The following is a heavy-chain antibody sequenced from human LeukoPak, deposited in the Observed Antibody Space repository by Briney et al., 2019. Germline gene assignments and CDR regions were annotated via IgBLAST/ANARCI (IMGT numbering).Heavy chain of an antibody. Sequence: PGGSLRLSCAASGFTFNSYGMHWVRQAPGKGLEWVAVISYDGSNKHYADSVKGRFTISRDNSKNTLYLQMNSLRAEDAAVYYCAKDLFGYSYGYDAFDIWGQGTMVTVSS. V-gene: IGHV3-30*18. CDR2: ISYDGSNK. J-gene: IGHJ3*02. CDR1: GFTFNSYG. D-gene: IGHD5-18*01. CDR3: AKDLFGYSYGYDAFDI.